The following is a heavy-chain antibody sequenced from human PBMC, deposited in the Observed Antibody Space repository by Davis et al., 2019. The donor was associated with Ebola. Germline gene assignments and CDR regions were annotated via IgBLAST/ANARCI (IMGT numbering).Heavy chain of an antibody. Sequence: GESLKISCAASGFTFSDYYMTWIRQASGKGLEWVGRIRSKANSYATAYAASVKGRFTISRDDSKNTAYLQMNSLKTEDTAVYYCTCSSDGMDVWGQGTTVTVSS. V-gene: IGHV3-73*01. CDR3: TCSSDGMDV. CDR1: GFTFSDYY. CDR2: IRSKANSYAT. J-gene: IGHJ6*02. D-gene: IGHD3-10*02.